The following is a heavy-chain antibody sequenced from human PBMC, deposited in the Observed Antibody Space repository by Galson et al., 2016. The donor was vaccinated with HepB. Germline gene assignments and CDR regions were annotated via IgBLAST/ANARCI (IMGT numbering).Heavy chain of an antibody. CDR1: GFTFSSYG. CDR3: AKDGGFWSGYLDS. CDR2: IWYDGINK. Sequence: SLRLSCAASGFTFSSYGMHWVRQAPGKGLEWMAVIWYDGINKYYGDSVQGRFTISRDNSRNTLYLQMNSLRAEDTAVYYCAKDGGFWSGYLDSWGQGALVSVSS. J-gene: IGHJ4*02. D-gene: IGHD3-3*01. V-gene: IGHV3-33*06.